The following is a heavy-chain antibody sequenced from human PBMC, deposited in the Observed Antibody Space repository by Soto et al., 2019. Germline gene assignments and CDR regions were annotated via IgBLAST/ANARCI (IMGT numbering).Heavy chain of an antibody. D-gene: IGHD3-22*01. V-gene: IGHV2-5*02. CDR1: GFSLSTSGVG. J-gene: IGHJ5*02. CDR2: IYWDDDK. Sequence: QITLKESGPPLVKPTQTLTLTCTFSGFSLSTSGVGVGWIRQPPGKALEWLALIYWDDDKRYSPSLKSRLTITKDTSKNQVVLTMTNMDPVDTATYYCAHIVLPRAASSGQTWGQGTLVTVSS. CDR3: AHIVLPRAASSGQT.